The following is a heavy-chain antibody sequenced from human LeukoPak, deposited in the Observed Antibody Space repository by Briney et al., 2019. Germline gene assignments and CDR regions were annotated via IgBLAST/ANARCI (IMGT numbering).Heavy chain of an antibody. CDR3: ARDVRAGSFDY. D-gene: IGHD3-10*01. Sequence: GSLRLSCAASGFTFSSHWMSWVRQAPGKGLEWVANIKEDGSEKYYVDSVKDRFTISRDNAKNSLYVQMNSLRAEDTAVYYCARDVRAGSFDYWGQGTLVTVSS. J-gene: IGHJ4*02. CDR1: GFTFSSHW. CDR2: IKEDGSEK. V-gene: IGHV3-7*01.